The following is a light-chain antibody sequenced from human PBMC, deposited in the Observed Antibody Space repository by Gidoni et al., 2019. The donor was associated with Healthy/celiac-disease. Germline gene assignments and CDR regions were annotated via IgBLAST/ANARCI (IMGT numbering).Light chain of an antibody. V-gene: IGKV1-39*01. CDR2: AAS. Sequence: DIQMTQSPSSLSASVGDRVTITCRANQSSSSYLNWYQQKPGKAPKLLIYAASSLQSGVPSRFSGSGSGTDFTLTISSLQPEDFATYYCQQSYSTPITFGQGTRLEIK. CDR3: QQSYSTPIT. CDR1: QSSSSY. J-gene: IGKJ5*01.